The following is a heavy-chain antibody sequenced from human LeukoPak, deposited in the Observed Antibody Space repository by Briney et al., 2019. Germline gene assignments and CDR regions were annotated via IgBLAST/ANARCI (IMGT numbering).Heavy chain of an antibody. CDR1: GFTFSSYA. CDR2: IKQDGSDI. CDR3: ARDQDTFWFDP. V-gene: IGHV3-7*04. J-gene: IGHJ5*02. Sequence: GGSLRLSCSASGFTFSSYAMHWVRQAPGKGLEWVASIKQDGSDIYYVDSVKGRFTISRDNAKNSLYLQMNSLRTEDTAMYYCARDQDTFWFDPWGQGTLVTVSS.